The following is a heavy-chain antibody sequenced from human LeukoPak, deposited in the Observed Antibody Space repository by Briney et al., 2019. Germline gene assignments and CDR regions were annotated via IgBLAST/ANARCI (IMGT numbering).Heavy chain of an antibody. J-gene: IGHJ5*02. CDR2: INPSGGST. V-gene: IGHV1-46*01. CDR1: GYTFTSYY. D-gene: IGHD3-9*01. CDR3: ARESIRYFDWSTTRLPFDP. Sequence: GASVKVSCKASGYTFTSYYMHWVRQAPGQGLEWMGIINPSGGSTSYAQKFQGRVTMTRDMSTSTVYMELSSLRSEDTAVYYCARESIRYFDWSTTRLPFDPWGQGTLVTVSS.